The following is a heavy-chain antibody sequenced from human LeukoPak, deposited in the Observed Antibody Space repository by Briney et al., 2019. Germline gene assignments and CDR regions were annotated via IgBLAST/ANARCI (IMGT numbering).Heavy chain of an antibody. CDR1: GFTFSSYS. J-gene: IGHJ3*02. D-gene: IGHD3-16*02. CDR3: ARWSYDYVWGSYRFRAFDI. CDR2: ISSSSSYI. Sequence: GGSLRLSCAASGFTFSSYSMNWVRQAPGKGLEWVSSISSSSSYIYYADSVKGRFTISRDNAKNSLYLQMNSLRAEDTAVYYCARWSYDYVWGSYRFRAFDIWGQGTMVTVSS. V-gene: IGHV3-21*04.